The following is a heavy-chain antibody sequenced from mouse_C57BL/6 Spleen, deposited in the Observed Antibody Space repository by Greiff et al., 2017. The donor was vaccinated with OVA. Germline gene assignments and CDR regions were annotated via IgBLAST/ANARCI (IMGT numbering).Heavy chain of an antibody. CDR3: ARTYYDYEPWFAY. V-gene: IGHV14-3*01. Sequence: VQLQQSVAELVRPGASVKLSCTASGFNIKNTYMHWVKQRPEQGLEWIGRIDPANGNTKYAPKFQGKATITADTSSNTAYLQLSSLTSENTAIYYGARTYYDYEPWFAYWGQGTLVTVSA. CDR1: GFNIKNTY. CDR2: IDPANGNT. J-gene: IGHJ3*01. D-gene: IGHD2-4*01.